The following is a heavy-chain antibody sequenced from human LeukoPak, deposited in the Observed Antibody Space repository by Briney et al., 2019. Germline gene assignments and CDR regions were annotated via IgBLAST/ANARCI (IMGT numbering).Heavy chain of an antibody. CDR2: IHDNGDS. V-gene: IGHV4-4*07. J-gene: IGHJ3*02. CDR1: GGSISNYF. D-gene: IGHD2-2*01. Sequence: PSETLSLTCTVSGGSISNYFWSWIRQPAGKGLEWIGRIHDNGDSNHNPSLKSRVTISVDTSKNQFSLKLSSVTAADTAVYYCARGVPASYDAFDIWGQGTMVTVSS. CDR3: ARGVPASYDAFDI.